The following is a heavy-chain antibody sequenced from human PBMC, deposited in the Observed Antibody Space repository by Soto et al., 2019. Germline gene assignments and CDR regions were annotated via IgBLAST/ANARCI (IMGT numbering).Heavy chain of an antibody. CDR1: GFTFSSYG. Sequence: QVQLVESGGGVVQPGRSLRLSCAASGFTFSSYGMHWVRQAPGKGLEWVAVIWYDGSNKYYADSVKGRFTISRDNSKNTLYLQMNSLRAEDTAVYYCARELDTAMVTTGIDYWGQGTLVTVSS. D-gene: IGHD5-18*01. V-gene: IGHV3-33*01. CDR2: IWYDGSNK. CDR3: ARELDTAMVTTGIDY. J-gene: IGHJ4*02.